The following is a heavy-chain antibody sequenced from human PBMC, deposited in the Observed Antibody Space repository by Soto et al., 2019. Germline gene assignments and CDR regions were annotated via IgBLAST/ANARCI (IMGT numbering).Heavy chain of an antibody. CDR2: IKLSGGST. J-gene: IGHJ6*02. Sequence: QVQLMQSGAEVKKPGASVRVSCVASGYTFTSYYMHWVRQAPGQGLEWLGVIKLSGGSTTYAQRFQGRDTVTRDTSTSTVYMELRSLRSEDTAVYHCAREGNSYSGMDVWGHGTTVNVS. CDR1: GYTFTSYY. CDR3: AREGNSYSGMDV. V-gene: IGHV1-46*01.